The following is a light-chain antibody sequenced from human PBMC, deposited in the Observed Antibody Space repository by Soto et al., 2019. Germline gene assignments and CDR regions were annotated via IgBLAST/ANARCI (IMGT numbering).Light chain of an antibody. CDR1: SSDVGTYHY. J-gene: IGLJ1*01. V-gene: IGLV2-14*01. Sequence: QSALPQPSSVSAHTGQAITISCTGKSSDVGTYHYVSWCQHHPGKAPKLIIYEVSNRPSGVSNRFSGSKSGSTASLTISALQAEDEADYHCTSYTRDTALVFGTGTKVTVL. CDR2: EVS. CDR3: TSYTRDTALV.